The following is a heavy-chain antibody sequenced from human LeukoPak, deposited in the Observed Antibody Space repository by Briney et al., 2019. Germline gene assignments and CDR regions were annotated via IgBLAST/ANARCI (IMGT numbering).Heavy chain of an antibody. CDR3: ARGRPLSHTGYYYYMDV. Sequence: SVKVSCKASEGTFSSYAISWVRQAPGQGLEWMGGIIPIFGTANYAQKFQGRVTITTDESTSTAYMELSSLRSEDTAVYYCARGRPLSHTGYYYYMDVWGKGTTVTVSS. J-gene: IGHJ6*03. D-gene: IGHD3-10*01. CDR2: IIPIFGTA. V-gene: IGHV1-69*05. CDR1: EGTFSSYA.